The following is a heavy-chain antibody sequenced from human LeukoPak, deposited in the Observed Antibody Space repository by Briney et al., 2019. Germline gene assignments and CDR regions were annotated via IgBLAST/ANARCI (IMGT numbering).Heavy chain of an antibody. Sequence: GGSLRLSCAASGFTFSNYWMNWVRQAPGKGLEWVANIKQDGSEKYYVDSVKGRFTISRDNAKNSLYLQMNSLRTEDTAVYYCVSPTPFQSWGQGTLVTVCS. J-gene: IGHJ1*01. CDR1: GFTFSNYW. V-gene: IGHV3-7*01. CDR3: VSPTPFQS. CDR2: IKQDGSEK.